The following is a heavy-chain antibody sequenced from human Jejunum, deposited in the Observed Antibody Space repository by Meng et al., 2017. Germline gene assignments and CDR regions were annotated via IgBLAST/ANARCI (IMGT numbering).Heavy chain of an antibody. D-gene: IGHD3-10*01. Sequence: GESLKISCVVSGFTFNSAWMRWVRQAPGKGLEWVGRIKRKIDGETTDYAAPVKGRFTISRDDSKNTVYLQMDSLETEDTAVYYCTTFHRFDSTYDYWGQGTLVTVSS. CDR1: GFTFNSAW. CDR3: TTFHRFDSTYDY. V-gene: IGHV3-15*01. J-gene: IGHJ4*02. CDR2: IKRKIDGETT.